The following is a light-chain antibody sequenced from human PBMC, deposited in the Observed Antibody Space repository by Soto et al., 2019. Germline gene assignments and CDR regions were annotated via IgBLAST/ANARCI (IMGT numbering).Light chain of an antibody. CDR3: HQYNNWPPST. CDR2: GAS. Sequence: EIVMTQSPATLSVSPGERATLSCRASQSVSSNLAWYQQKPGQAPRLLIYGASTRATGIPARFSGSGSGTDFALTISSLQSEDFGVYYCHQYNNWPPSTFGQGTRLEN. V-gene: IGKV3-15*01. CDR1: QSVSSN. J-gene: IGKJ5*01.